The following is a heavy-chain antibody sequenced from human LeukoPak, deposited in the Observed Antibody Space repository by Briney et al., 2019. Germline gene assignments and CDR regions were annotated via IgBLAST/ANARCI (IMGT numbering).Heavy chain of an antibody. CDR3: ARVDDDILTGYFYFDY. CDR1: GGSISSYY. CDR2: IYYSGST. V-gene: IGHV4-59*01. Sequence: PSETLSLTCTVSGGSISSYYRSWIRQPPGKGLEWIGYIYYSGSTNYNPSLKSRVTISVDTSKNQFSLKLSSVTAADTAVYYCARVDDDILTGYFYFDYWGQGTLVTVSS. D-gene: IGHD3-9*01. J-gene: IGHJ4*02.